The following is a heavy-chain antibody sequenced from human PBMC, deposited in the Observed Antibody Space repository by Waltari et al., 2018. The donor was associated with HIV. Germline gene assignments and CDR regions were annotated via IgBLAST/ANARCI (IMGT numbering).Heavy chain of an antibody. D-gene: IGHD4-17*01. V-gene: IGHV3-7*01. CDR2: IKQDGSEK. CDR1: GFTFSSYW. CDR3: ARSPYDIYGDYDLCDY. Sequence: EVQLVESGGGLVQPGGSLRLSCAASGFTFSSYWMSWVRQAPGEGLEWVANIKQDGSEKYFVDSVKGRFTISRDNAKNSLYLQMNSLRAEDTAVYYCARSPYDIYGDYDLCDYWGQGTLVTVSS. J-gene: IGHJ4*02.